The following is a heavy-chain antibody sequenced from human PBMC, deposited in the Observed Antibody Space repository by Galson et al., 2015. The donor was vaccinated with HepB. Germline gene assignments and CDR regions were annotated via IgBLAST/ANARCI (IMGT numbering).Heavy chain of an antibody. CDR3: VRDMTEGFGELLLMAADY. V-gene: IGHV3-30*04. Sequence: SLRLSCAASGFTFRSYALHWVRQAPGKGLEWVALISEYGSKKYADSVQGRFTISRENSKNTLYLQMNSLRVEYTAVYYCVRDMTEGFGELLLMAADYWGQGTLVTVSS. D-gene: IGHD3-10*01. CDR2: ISEYGSKK. J-gene: IGHJ4*02. CDR1: GFTFRSYA.